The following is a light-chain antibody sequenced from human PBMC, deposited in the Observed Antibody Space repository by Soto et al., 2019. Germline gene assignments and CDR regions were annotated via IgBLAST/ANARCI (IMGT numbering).Light chain of an antibody. CDR2: ADT. CDR3: QVWDGSSVI. CDR1: NIGSKS. J-gene: IGLJ2*01. Sequence: SYELTQPPSVSVAPGQTARITCGGNNIGSKSVHWYRQKPGQAPVVVLYADTDWPSYIPERFSGSNSGNTATLIINRVEAGDEADFYCQVWDGSSVIFGGGTQLTVL. V-gene: IGLV3-21*02.